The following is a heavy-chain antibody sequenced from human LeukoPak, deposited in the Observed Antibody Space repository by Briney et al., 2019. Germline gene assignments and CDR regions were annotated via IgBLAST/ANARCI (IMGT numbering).Heavy chain of an antibody. CDR3: AKDRAQQLVLDF. V-gene: IGHV3-23*01. CDR1: GFSFSSYV. J-gene: IGHJ4*02. CDR2: ITGSGSNT. D-gene: IGHD6-13*01. Sequence: GSLRLSCAASGFSFSSYVMSWVRQAPGKGLEWVSGITGSGSNTLYADSVKGRFTISRDNSKNTLFLQMNSLRAEDTAVYYCAKDRAQQLVLDFWGQGTLVTVSS.